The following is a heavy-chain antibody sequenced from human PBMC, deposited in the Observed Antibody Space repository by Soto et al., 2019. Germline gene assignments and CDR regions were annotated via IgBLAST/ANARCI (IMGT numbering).Heavy chain of an antibody. CDR1: GGSINNDGYS. D-gene: IGHD5-18*01. Sequence: QVQLQESGPRLVKPSQTLSLTCTVSGGSINNDGYSWNWLRQHPGKGLEWIGYIYYSGSTSYNPSVLCRSSISMDTANNQFSREFTSVTAANTPVYYCAGGRVDTAMKDCYFDLWGRGTLVNVAS. V-gene: IGHV4-31*03. J-gene: IGHJ2*01. CDR3: AGGRVDTAMKDCYFDL. CDR2: IYYSGST.